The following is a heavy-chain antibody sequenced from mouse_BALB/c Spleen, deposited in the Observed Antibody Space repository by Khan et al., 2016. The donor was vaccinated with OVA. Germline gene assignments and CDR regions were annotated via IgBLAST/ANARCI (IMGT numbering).Heavy chain of an antibody. CDR1: GYTFTSYW. V-gene: IGHV1-7*01. J-gene: IGHJ4*01. CDR2: INPSTGYS. Sequence: VQLQESGAELAKPGASVKMSCKASGYTFTSYWMHWVKQRPGPGLEWIGYINPSTGYSESNQKFKDKATLTADKSSSTAYMQLSSLTSEDSAVYYCARCGQFYYGSRGDAMDYWGQGTSVTVSS. D-gene: IGHD1-1*01. CDR3: ARCGQFYYGSRGDAMDY.